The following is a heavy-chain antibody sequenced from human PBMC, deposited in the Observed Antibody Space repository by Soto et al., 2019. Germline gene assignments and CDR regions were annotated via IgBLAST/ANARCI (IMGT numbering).Heavy chain of an antibody. Sequence: QVQLVESGGGVVQPGRSLRLSCAASGFTFSSYGMHWVRQAPGKGLEWVAVIWYDGSNKYYADSVKGRFTISRDNSKNTLYLQMNSLRAEDTAVYYCARYADYYDSSGYAPYFDYWGQGTLVTVSS. D-gene: IGHD3-22*01. CDR3: ARYADYYDSSGYAPYFDY. CDR1: GFTFSSYG. V-gene: IGHV3-33*01. J-gene: IGHJ4*02. CDR2: IWYDGSNK.